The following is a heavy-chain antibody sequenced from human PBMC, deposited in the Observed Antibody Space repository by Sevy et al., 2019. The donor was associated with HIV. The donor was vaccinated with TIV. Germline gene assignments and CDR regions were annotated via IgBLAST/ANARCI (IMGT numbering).Heavy chain of an antibody. Sequence: SETLSLTCAVYGGSFSGYYWSWIRQPPGKGLEWIGEINHSGSTNYNPSLKSRVTISVDTSKNQFSLKLSSVTAADTAVYYSARGGGYSYGYYYYYYGMDVWGQGTTVTVSS. CDR3: ARGGGYSYGYYYYYYGMDV. CDR2: INHSGST. J-gene: IGHJ6*02. D-gene: IGHD5-18*01. V-gene: IGHV4-34*01. CDR1: GGSFSGYY.